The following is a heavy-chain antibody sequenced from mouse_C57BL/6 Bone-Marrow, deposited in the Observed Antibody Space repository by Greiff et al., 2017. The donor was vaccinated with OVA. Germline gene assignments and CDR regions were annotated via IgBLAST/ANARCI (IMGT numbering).Heavy chain of an antibody. CDR2: IDPTSGGT. D-gene: IGHD4-1*02. Sequence: VQLQQPGAELVKPGASVKLSCKASGYTFTSYWMHWVKQRPGRGLEWIGRIDPTSGGTTYNEKFKRKATLTVDKPSSTAYLQLSSLTSEDSAVYYCARCQLAPFDYWGQGTTLTVAS. J-gene: IGHJ2*01. CDR3: ARCQLAPFDY. CDR1: GYTFTSYW. V-gene: IGHV1-72*01.